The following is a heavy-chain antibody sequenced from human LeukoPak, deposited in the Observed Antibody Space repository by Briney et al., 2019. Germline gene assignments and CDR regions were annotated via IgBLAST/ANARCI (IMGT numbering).Heavy chain of an antibody. CDR1: GYSFTSYH. J-gene: IGHJ4*02. Sequence: ASVKVSCKASGYSFTSYHMHWVRQAPGQGLEWMGWISTYNGNTNYAQKLQGRVTMTTDTSTSTAYMELRSLRSDDTAMYYCARDRMDTGTYFDYWGQGTLVTVSS. V-gene: IGHV1-18*04. CDR2: ISTYNGNT. D-gene: IGHD5-18*01. CDR3: ARDRMDTGTYFDY.